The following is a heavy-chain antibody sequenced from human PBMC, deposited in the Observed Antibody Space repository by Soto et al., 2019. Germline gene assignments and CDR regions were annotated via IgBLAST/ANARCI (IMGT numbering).Heavy chain of an antibody. Sequence: GGSLRLSCAASGFTFSNAWMSWVRQAPGKGLEWVGRIKSKTDGGTTDYAAPVKGRFTISRDDSKNTLYLQMNSLKTEDTAVYYCTTDGFGSGWYYFDYWGQGTLVTVSS. J-gene: IGHJ4*02. D-gene: IGHD6-19*01. CDR3: TTDGFGSGWYYFDY. CDR1: GFTFSNAW. CDR2: IKSKTDGGTT. V-gene: IGHV3-15*01.